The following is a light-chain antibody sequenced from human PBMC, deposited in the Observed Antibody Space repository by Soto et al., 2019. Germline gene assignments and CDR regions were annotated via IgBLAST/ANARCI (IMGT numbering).Light chain of an antibody. CDR2: TAS. CDR1: QSINNW. Sequence: DIQMTQSPSTLSASVGDRVTITCRASQSINNWLAWYQQKPGKAPSLLIHTASSLEGGVPSRFSGSASGTEFTLTISSLQPGDFATYYCQHYNSYSPTFGQGTKVEIK. J-gene: IGKJ1*01. CDR3: QHYNSYSPT. V-gene: IGKV1-5*03.